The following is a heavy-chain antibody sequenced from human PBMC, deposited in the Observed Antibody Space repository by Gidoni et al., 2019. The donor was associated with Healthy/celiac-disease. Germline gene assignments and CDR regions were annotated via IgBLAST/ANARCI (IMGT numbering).Heavy chain of an antibody. CDR1: VYTFTSYG. CDR2: ISAYNGNT. Sequence: QVQLVQSGAAVKKPGDSVKVSCKASVYTFTSYGISWVRQAPGQGLEWMGWISAYNGNTNYAQKLQGRVTMTTDTSTSTAYMELRSLGSDDTAVYYCARSEQLVPNYGMDVWGQGTTVTVSS. V-gene: IGHV1-18*01. CDR3: ARSEQLVPNYGMDV. D-gene: IGHD6-6*01. J-gene: IGHJ6*02.